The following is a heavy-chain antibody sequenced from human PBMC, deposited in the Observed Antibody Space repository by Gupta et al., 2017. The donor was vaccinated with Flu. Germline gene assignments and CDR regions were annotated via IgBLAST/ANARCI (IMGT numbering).Heavy chain of an antibody. CDR1: GYTFTDYY. J-gene: IGHJ3*02. CDR2: INPNNDGR. D-gene: IGHD5-18*01. Sequence: QVQLVQSGAEVKNPGASVKVSCKASGYTFTDYYIHWVRQAPGQGLEWMGWINPNNDGRKYAQKFQGSVTMTRDTAITTVYMEVSRLRSDDTAVYYCARGNRYSYGYAAAFDIWGQGTMVTVSS. V-gene: IGHV1-2*02. CDR3: ARGNRYSYGYAAAFDI.